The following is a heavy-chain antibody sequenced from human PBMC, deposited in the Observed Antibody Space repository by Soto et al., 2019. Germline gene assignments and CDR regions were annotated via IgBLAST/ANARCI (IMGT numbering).Heavy chain of an antibody. V-gene: IGHV4-59*01. CDR2: IYYSGST. D-gene: IGHD6-13*01. Sequence: KPSETLSLTCTVSGGSISSYYWSWIRQPPGKGLEWIGYIYYSGSTNYNPSLKSRVTISVDTSKNQFSLKLSSVTAADTAVYYCARAGSSSWYLRSRYYGMDVWGQGTTVTVSS. J-gene: IGHJ6*02. CDR3: ARAGSSSWYLRSRYYGMDV. CDR1: GGSISSYY.